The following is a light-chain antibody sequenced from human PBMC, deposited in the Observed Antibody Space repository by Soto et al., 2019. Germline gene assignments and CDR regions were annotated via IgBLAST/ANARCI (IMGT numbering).Light chain of an antibody. J-gene: IGLJ2*01. CDR2: SDN. V-gene: IGLV1-44*01. CDR1: SSNIGSNT. Sequence: QAVLTQPPSASGTPGQRVTISCSGGSSNIGSNTVNWYQQLPGTAPKLFIYSDNQRPSGVPDRFTGSKSGTSASLAIDGLQSEDEAAYYCAAWDDSLNGQVFGGGTQLTVL. CDR3: AAWDDSLNGQV.